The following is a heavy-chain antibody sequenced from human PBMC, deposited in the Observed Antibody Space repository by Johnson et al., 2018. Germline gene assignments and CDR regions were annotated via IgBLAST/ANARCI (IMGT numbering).Heavy chain of an antibody. CDR1: GFTFRNYG. CDR3: AKDRAYCSSSSCYRVYYGMDV. J-gene: IGHJ6*02. Sequence: QVQLVQSGGGVVQPGRSLRLSCAASGFTFRNYGIHWVRQAPGKGLEWVAVISYDGSNKYYADSVKGRFTISRDNSKNTLYLQMNSLRAEDTAVYYCAKDRAYCSSSSCYRVYYGMDVWGQGTTVTVSS. CDR2: ISYDGSNK. D-gene: IGHD2-2*02. V-gene: IGHV3-30*18.